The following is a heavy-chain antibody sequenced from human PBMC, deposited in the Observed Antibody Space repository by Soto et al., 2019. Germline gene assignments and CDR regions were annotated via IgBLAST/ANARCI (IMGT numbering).Heavy chain of an antibody. V-gene: IGHV1-69*13. CDR2: IIPIFGTA. D-gene: IGHD6-13*01. Sequence: SVKVSCTASGGTFSSYAISWVRQAPGQGLEWMGGIIPIFGTANYAQKFQGRVTITADESTSTAYMELSSLRSEDTAVYYCARYVSGQQLVPRDVWFDPWGQGTLVTVSS. J-gene: IGHJ5*02. CDR1: GGTFSSYA. CDR3: ARYVSGQQLVPRDVWFDP.